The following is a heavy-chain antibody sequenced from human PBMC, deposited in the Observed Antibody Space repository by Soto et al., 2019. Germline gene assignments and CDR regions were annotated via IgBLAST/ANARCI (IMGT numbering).Heavy chain of an antibody. D-gene: IGHD2-15*01. V-gene: IGHV4-39*01. CDR3: ARQCRGVTCHWFVP. CDR2: IFYSGST. J-gene: IGHJ5*02. CDR1: SGSISSTIYS. Sequence: QLQLQESGPGLVKPSETLSLTCTVSSGSISSTIYSWDWIRQPPGKGLEWIGSIFYSGSTYYNPSLKSRVTISVDTSKNQFYLTLTSVTAAATAVDYCARQCRGVTCHWFVPWGQGTLVTVSS.